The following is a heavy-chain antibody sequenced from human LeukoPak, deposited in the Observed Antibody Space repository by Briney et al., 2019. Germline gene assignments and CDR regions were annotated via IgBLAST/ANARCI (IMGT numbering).Heavy chain of an antibody. D-gene: IGHD2-21*01. CDR3: VKAHVAYHIGNYPFDY. V-gene: IGHV3-43*01. Sequence: GGSLRLSCAASGFTFDDYTMHWVRQGPGKGLEWVSLISWDGTRTSYADSVKGRFTISRDNNKSSLYLQINSLRSEDTALYYCVKAHVAYHIGNYPFDYWGQGTPITVSS. J-gene: IGHJ4*02. CDR2: ISWDGTRT. CDR1: GFTFDDYT.